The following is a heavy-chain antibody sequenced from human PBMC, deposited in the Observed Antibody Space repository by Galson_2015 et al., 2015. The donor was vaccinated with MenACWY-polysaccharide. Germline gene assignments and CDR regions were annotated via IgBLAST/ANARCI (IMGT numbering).Heavy chain of an antibody. D-gene: IGHD3-10*01. CDR3: ARDPRGARSSYFDN. CDR2: ISDSGSAI. Sequence: SLRLSCAASGFTFSDYYLHWIRQAPGGGLEWVSYISDSGSAIYFADSVKGRFIISRDNAKNSLYLQMNSLRAEDTAVYFCARDPRGARSSYFDNWGQGILVTVSS. J-gene: IGHJ4*02. V-gene: IGHV3-11*01. CDR1: GFTFSDYY.